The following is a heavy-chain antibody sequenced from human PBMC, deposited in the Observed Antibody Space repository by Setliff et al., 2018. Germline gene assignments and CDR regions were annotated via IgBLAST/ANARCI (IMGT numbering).Heavy chain of an antibody. V-gene: IGHV1-18*01. D-gene: IGHD4-17*01. J-gene: IGHJ4*02. CDR1: GYTFFAYG. CDR2: ISPYNSNT. CDR3: ARIDYGGNSVYFDY. Sequence: ASVKVSCKASGYTFFAYGINWVRQAPGQGLEWMGWISPYNSNTLYAQKFQGRVTMATDTSTNTAYMELRSLRSDDTAMYYCARIDYGGNSVYFDYWGQGTRVTVSS.